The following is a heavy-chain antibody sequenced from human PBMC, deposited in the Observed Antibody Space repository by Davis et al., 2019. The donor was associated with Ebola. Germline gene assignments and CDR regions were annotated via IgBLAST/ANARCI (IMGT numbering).Heavy chain of an antibody. J-gene: IGHJ6*02. V-gene: IGHV5-51*01. CDR2: IYPGDSDT. Sequence: GESLKISCKGSGYSFTSYWIGWVRQMPGKGLEWMGIIYPGDSDTRNSPSFQGQVTISADKSISTAYLQWSSLKASDTAMYYCARTDIVATTGRYYYYYGMDVWGQGTTVTVSS. CDR3: ARTDIVATTGRYYYYYGMDV. D-gene: IGHD2-15*01. CDR1: GYSFTSYW.